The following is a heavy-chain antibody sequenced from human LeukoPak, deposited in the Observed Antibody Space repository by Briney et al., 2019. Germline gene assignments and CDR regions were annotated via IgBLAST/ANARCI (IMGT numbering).Heavy chain of an antibody. CDR3: AKDLFVGATHYYFDY. J-gene: IGHJ4*02. CDR2: ISGSSGST. CDR1: GFTFSSYA. Sequence: GRTLRLSSAASGFTFSSYAISWVPQAPGKGLEWVSGISGSSGSTYYADSVKGRFTISRDNSKTTLYLQMNSLRAEDTAVYYCAKDLFVGATHYYFDYWGQGTLVTVSS. V-gene: IGHV3-23*01. D-gene: IGHD1-26*01.